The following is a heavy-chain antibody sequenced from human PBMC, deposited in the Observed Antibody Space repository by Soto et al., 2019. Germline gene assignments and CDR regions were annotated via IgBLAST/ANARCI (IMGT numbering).Heavy chain of an antibody. V-gene: IGHV1-18*04. Sequence: GASVKVSCKASGCTFTSYGISWVRQAPGQGLEWMGWISAYNGNTNYAQRLQGRVTMTTDTSTSTAYMELRSLRSDDTAVYYCARDFMPRGILTAHDAFDIWGQGTMVTVSS. D-gene: IGHD3-9*01. CDR1: GCTFTSYG. CDR2: ISAYNGNT. CDR3: ARDFMPRGILTAHDAFDI. J-gene: IGHJ3*02.